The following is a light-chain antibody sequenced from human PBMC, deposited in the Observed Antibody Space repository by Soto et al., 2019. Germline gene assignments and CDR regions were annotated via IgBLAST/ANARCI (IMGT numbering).Light chain of an antibody. V-gene: IGKV1-39*01. CDR3: QQSYSTPHN. J-gene: IGKJ2*01. CDR1: QSISSY. Sequence: DIQMTQSPSSLSASVGDRVTITCRASQSISSYLNWYQQKPGKAPKLLIYAASSLQSGVPSRFSASGSGTDFTLTISSLQPEDFATYSCQQSYSTPHNFGQGTKLEIK. CDR2: AAS.